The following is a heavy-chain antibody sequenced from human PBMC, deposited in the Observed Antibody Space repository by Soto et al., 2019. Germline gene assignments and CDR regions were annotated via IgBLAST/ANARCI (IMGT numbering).Heavy chain of an antibody. CDR2: IYYSGST. J-gene: IGHJ6*03. V-gene: IGHV4-59*01. CDR3: ARLGTMVRGVTYYYYYMDV. D-gene: IGHD3-10*01. Sequence: SETLSLTCTVSGGSISSYYWSWIRQPPGKGLEWIGYIYYSGSTNYNPSLKSRVTISVDTSKNQFSLKLSSVTAADTAVYYCARLGTMVRGVTYYYYYMDVWGKGTTVTV. CDR1: GGSISSYY.